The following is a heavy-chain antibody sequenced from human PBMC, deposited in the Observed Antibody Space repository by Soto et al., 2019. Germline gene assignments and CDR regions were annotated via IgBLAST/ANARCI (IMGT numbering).Heavy chain of an antibody. Sequence: QVHLEQSGAEVRKPGASVRLSCRASTDSFTTCFIHWVRQAPGQGLEWMGMISPSDDSTNYAENFQGRVTMTRDTSTETVYMEVTSLRSEVTAVYYCGRNKSEFVDLWGQGTTVFVSS. V-gene: IGHV1-46*03. CDR2: ISPSDDST. CDR3: GRNKSEFVDL. CDR1: TDSFTTCF. J-gene: IGHJ6*02.